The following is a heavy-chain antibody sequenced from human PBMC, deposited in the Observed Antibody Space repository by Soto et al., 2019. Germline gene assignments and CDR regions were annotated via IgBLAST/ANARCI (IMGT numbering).Heavy chain of an antibody. D-gene: IGHD5-12*01. CDR1: GGTFSSYA. V-gene: IGHV1-69*13. J-gene: IGHJ6*02. CDR3: ARVRPTSGLHYYYGMDV. Sequence: GASVKVSCKASGGTFSSYAISWVRQAPGQGLEWMGGIIPIFGTANYAQKFQGRVTITADESTSTAYMELSSLRSEDTAVYYCARVRPTSGLHYYYGMDVWGQGTTVTVSS. CDR2: IIPIFGTA.